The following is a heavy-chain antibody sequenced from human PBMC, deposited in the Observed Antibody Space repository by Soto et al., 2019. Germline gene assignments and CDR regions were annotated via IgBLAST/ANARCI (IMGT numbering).Heavy chain of an antibody. CDR3: ARTSPTMIQASY. V-gene: IGHV4-38-2*01. Sequence: PSETLSLTCAVSGYSISSGYYWGWIRQPPGKGLEWIGSIYHSGSTYYNPSLKSRVTISVDTSKNQFSLKLSSVTAADTAVYYCARTSPTMIQASYWGQGTLVTVSS. J-gene: IGHJ4*02. CDR1: GYSISSGYY. CDR2: IYHSGST. D-gene: IGHD3-22*01.